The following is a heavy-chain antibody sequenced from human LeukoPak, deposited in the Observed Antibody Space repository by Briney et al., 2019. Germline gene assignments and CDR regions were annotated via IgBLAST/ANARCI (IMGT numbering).Heavy chain of an antibody. CDR3: ARDGTYGSALDY. V-gene: IGHV3-66*01. CDR2: IYSGGST. D-gene: IGHD3-10*01. CDR1: GFTFSSYS. Sequence: GGSLRLSCAASGFTFSSYSMTWVRQAPGKGLEWVSVIYSGGSTYYADSVKGRFTISRDNSKNTLYLQMNSLRAEDTAVYYCARDGTYGSALDYWGQGTLVTVSS. J-gene: IGHJ4*02.